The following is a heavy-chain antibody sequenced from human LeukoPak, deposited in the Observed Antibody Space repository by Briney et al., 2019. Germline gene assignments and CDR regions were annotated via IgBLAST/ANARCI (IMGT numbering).Heavy chain of an antibody. J-gene: IGHJ4*02. CDR2: IKQDGSEK. Sequence: GGSLRLSCAASGFTFGNYGMSWVRQAPGKGLEWVANIKQDGSEKYYVDSVKGRFTISRDNAKNSLYLQMNSLRAEDTAVYYCARDRGRPARLPPENLDYWGQGTLVTVSS. D-gene: IGHD6-6*01. CDR1: GFTFGNYG. CDR3: ARDRGRPARLPPENLDY. V-gene: IGHV3-7*01.